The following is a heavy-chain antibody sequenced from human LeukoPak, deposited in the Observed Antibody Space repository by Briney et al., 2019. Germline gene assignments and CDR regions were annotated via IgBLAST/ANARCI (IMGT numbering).Heavy chain of an antibody. CDR2: IYHSGST. V-gene: IGHV4-59*08. CDR1: GGPISSYY. D-gene: IGHD1-26*01. Sequence: PSETLSLTCTVSGGPISSYYWSWIRQPPGKGLEWIGYIYHSGSTKYNPSLKSRVTISIDTSKNQFSLKLSSVTAADTAAYYCARQGGSPSNLDYWGQGTLVTVSS. CDR3: ARQGGSPSNLDY. J-gene: IGHJ4*02.